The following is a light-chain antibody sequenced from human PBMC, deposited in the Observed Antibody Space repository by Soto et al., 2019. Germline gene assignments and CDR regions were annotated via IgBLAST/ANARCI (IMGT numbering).Light chain of an antibody. Sequence: QSTMTQPPSASGTPGQEVTISCCGSSSNIGNNYVYWYHQVPGKAPKLLIYRNNQRPSGVPDRFSGSKSDTSASLAITGLRSEDDGHYYCSSWDNHLNGPVFGGGTQLTVL. CDR2: RNN. CDR1: SSNIGNNY. V-gene: IGLV1-47*01. J-gene: IGLJ7*01. CDR3: SSWDNHLNGPV.